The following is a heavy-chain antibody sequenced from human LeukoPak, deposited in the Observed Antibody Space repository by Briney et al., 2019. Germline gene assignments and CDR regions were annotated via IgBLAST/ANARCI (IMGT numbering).Heavy chain of an antibody. V-gene: IGHV3-9*01. CDR2: ISWNSGSI. CDR1: GFTFDDYT. CDR3: ANEHDSSGFIPFDY. D-gene: IGHD3-22*01. Sequence: GGSLRLSCAASGFTFDDYTMHWVRQAPGKGLEWVSGISWNSGSIGYADSVKGRFTISRDNSKNTLYLQMNSLRAEDTAVYYCANEHDSSGFIPFDYWGQGTLVVVSS. J-gene: IGHJ4*02.